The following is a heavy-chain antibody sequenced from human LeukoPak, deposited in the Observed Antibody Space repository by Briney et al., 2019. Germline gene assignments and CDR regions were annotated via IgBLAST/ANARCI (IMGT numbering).Heavy chain of an antibody. J-gene: IGHJ5*02. V-gene: IGHV5-51*01. CDR3: ALTYYYSSGIPFDP. CDR1: GYSFTRHW. Sequence: GESLKISCKGSGYSFTRHWIGWVRQMPGKGLEWMGIICPGDSDTRYSPSFQGQVTISADKSINTAYLQWSSLRASDTAMYYCALTYYYSSGIPFDPWGQGTLVTVSS. CDR2: ICPGDSDT. D-gene: IGHD3-10*01.